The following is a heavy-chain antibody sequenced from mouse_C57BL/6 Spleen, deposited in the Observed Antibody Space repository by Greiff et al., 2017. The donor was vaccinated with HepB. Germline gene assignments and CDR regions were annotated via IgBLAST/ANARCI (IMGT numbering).Heavy chain of an antibody. Sequence: QVQLKQSGAELVRPGASVTLSCKASGYTFTDYEMHWVKQTPVHGLEWIGAIDPETGGTAYNQKFKGKAILTADKSSSTAYMELRSLTSEDSAVYYCTRTGYGNYFAWFAYWGQGTLVTVSA. J-gene: IGHJ3*01. V-gene: IGHV1-15*01. CDR3: TRTGYGNYFAWFAY. CDR1: GYTFTDYE. D-gene: IGHD2-1*01. CDR2: IDPETGGT.